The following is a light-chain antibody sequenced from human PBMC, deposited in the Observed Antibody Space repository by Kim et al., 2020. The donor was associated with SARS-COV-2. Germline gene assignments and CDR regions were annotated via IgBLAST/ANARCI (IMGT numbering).Light chain of an antibody. Sequence: EIVSTQSPATLSLSPGERATLSCTASQSISSYLAWYQQKPGQAPRLLIYDASNRATGIPARFSGSGSGTDFTLTISSLEPEDFAVYYCQQRSNWPLTFGGGTKLEIK. V-gene: IGKV3-11*01. J-gene: IGKJ4*01. CDR3: QQRSNWPLT. CDR2: DAS. CDR1: QSISSY.